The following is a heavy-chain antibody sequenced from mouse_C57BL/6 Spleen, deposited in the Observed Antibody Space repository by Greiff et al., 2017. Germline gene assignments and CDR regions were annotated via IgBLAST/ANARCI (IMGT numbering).Heavy chain of an antibody. D-gene: IGHD1-1*01. CDR1: GYAFSSSW. J-gene: IGHJ2*01. CDR3: ARVSFITTVEDY. V-gene: IGHV1-82*01. Sequence: QVQLQQSGPELVKPGASVKISCKASGYAFSSSWMNWVKQRPGKGLEWIVRIYPGDGDTNYNGKFKGKATLTADKSSSTAYMQLSSLTSEDSAVYFCARVSFITTVEDYWGQGTTLTVSS. CDR2: IYPGDGDT.